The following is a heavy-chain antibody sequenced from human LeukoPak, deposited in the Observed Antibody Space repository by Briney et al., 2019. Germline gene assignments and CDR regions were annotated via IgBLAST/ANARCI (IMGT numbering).Heavy chain of an antibody. V-gene: IGHV4-34*01. Sequence: SETLSLTCAVYGGSFSGYYWSWIRQPPGKGLEWIGEINHSGSTNYNPSLKSRVTISVDTSKNQFPLKLSSVTAADTAVYYCARVGDSRVYYFDYWGQGTLVTVSS. D-gene: IGHD3-22*01. J-gene: IGHJ4*02. CDR2: INHSGST. CDR3: ARVGDSRVYYFDY. CDR1: GGSFSGYY.